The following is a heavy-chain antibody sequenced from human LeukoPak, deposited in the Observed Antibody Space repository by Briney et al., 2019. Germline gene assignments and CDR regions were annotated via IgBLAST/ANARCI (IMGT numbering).Heavy chain of an antibody. J-gene: IGHJ3*02. Sequence: SETLSLTCTVSGGSLSTCYWSWIRKRPRTGLGWIGYIYYLGSTNYNPSLKCRVPISVDTSKFKFYLKLNSVSVAATDAYCCARMVISAYCGGGGCDEHAFETWGQRTLVTVSS. D-gene: IGHD2-15*01. CDR2: IYYLGST. CDR1: GGSLSTCY. V-gene: IGHV4-59*08. CDR3: ARMVISAYCGGGGCDEHAFET.